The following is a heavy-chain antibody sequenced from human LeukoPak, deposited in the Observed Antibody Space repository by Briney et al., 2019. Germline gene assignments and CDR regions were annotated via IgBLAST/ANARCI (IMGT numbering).Heavy chain of an antibody. CDR2: ISSSSSYI. CDR3: ARMAGTDDYYDSSYPSDY. V-gene: IGHV3-21*01. CDR1: GFTFSSYS. J-gene: IGHJ4*02. D-gene: IGHD3-22*01. Sequence: GGSLRLSCAASGFTFSSYSMNWVRQAPGKGLEWVSSISSSSSYIYYADSVKGRFTISGDNAKNSLYLQMNSLRAEDTAVYYCARMAGTDDYYDSSYPSDYWGQGTLVTVSS.